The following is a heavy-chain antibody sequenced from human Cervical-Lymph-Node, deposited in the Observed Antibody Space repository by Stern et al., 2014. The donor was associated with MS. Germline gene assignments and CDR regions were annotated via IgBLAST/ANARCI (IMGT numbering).Heavy chain of an antibody. CDR2: MYSSGDT. CDR3: ARDRSMAYGGNWFDP. D-gene: IGHD4-23*01. J-gene: IGHJ5*02. Sequence: QVQLQESGPGLMRPSETLSLTCTVSGDSISGHYYNWIRQSAGKGLEWIGRMYSSGDTDYNPSLKSRVTMSIDTSKNQFSLDLSSVTAADTAIYYCARDRSMAYGGNWFDPWGQGTLVTVSS. CDR1: GDSISGHY. V-gene: IGHV4-4*07.